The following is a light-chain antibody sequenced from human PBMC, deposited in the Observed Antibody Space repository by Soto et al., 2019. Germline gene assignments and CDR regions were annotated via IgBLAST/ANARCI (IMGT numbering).Light chain of an antibody. Sequence: EIVLTQSPGTLSLSPGERATLSSRASQSVSSNFLAWYQQKPGQAPKLLISGASSRATGIPDRFSGSGSGTDFTLTISRLEPEDFALYSCQQYGSSPGTFGQGTKLEIK. CDR1: QSVSSNF. V-gene: IGKV3-20*01. J-gene: IGKJ2*02. CDR3: QQYGSSPGT. CDR2: GAS.